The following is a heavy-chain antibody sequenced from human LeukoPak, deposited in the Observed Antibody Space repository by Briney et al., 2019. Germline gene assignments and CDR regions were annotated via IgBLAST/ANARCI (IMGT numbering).Heavy chain of an antibody. J-gene: IGHJ6*02. CDR2: IHSDGSTT. CDR3: TRDANHYGGVDV. CDR1: GITVSKYW. V-gene: IGHV3-74*01. Sequence: GGSLRLSCAVSGITVSKYWMHWVRQVPGKGLVWASRIHSDGSTTDYADSVKGRFTITRDSAKNTLYLEMNSLRVEDTAVYYCTRDANHYGGVDVWGQGTTVTVSS.